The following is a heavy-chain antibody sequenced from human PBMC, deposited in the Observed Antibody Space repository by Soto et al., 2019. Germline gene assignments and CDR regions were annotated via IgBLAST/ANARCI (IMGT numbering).Heavy chain of an antibody. CDR1: GGSTSSDNY. V-gene: IGHV4-59*01. D-gene: IGHD6-19*01. J-gene: IGHJ6*02. CDR3: ARGPLYSSGWYVNYYYGMDV. Sequence: PSETLSLTCTVSGGSTSSDNYWSWIRQPPGKGLEWIGHIYYSGNTDYNPSLKSRLAISVDTSKNQFSLKLSSVTAADTAVYYCARGPLYSSGWYVNYYYGMDVWGQGTTVTVSS. CDR2: IYYSGNT.